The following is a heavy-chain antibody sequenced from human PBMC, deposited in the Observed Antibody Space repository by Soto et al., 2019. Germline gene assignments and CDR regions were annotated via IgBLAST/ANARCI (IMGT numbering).Heavy chain of an antibody. CDR2: IIPIFGTA. D-gene: IGHD2-15*01. CDR3: ARRGGSCHIWCNWFDP. CDR1: GGTFSSYA. J-gene: IGHJ5*02. Sequence: QVQLVQSGAEVKKPGSSVKVSCKASGGTFSSYAISWVRQAPGQGLEWMGGIIPIFGTANYAQKFQGRVTITADEPTSTAYMELSSLRSEDTAVYYCARRGGSCHIWCNWFDPWGQGTLVTVSS. V-gene: IGHV1-69*01.